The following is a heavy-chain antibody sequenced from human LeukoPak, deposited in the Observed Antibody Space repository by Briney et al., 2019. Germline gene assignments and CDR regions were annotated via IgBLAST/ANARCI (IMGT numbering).Heavy chain of an antibody. CDR3: ARDPGGGADDAFDI. CDR1: GYPVTAYY. V-gene: IGHV1-2*02. CDR2: INPDSGGS. Sequence: SVKVSCKASGYPVTAYYMHWVRQAPGQGLEWMGWINPDSGGSNSAQRFQGRVTMTRDTSINTVYIELSRLTSDDTAVYYCARDPGGGADDAFDIWGQGTMVTVSS. D-gene: IGHD4-23*01. J-gene: IGHJ3*02.